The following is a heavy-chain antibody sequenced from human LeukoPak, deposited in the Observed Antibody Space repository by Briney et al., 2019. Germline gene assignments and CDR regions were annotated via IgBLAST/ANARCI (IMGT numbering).Heavy chain of an antibody. Sequence: GGSLRLSCAASGFTVSSNYMSWVRQAPGKGLEWVSVIYSGGSTYYADSVKGRFTISRDNSKNTLYLQMNSLRAEDTAVYYCAREGRDGYNYRGRGFDYWGQGTLVTVSS. V-gene: IGHV3-66*01. CDR2: IYSGGST. CDR1: GFTVSSNY. J-gene: IGHJ4*02. CDR3: AREGRDGYNYRGRGFDY. D-gene: IGHD5-24*01.